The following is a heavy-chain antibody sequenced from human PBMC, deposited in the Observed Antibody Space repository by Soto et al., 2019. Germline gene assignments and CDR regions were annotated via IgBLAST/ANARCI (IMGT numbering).Heavy chain of an antibody. J-gene: IGHJ6*02. D-gene: IGHD2-21*02. CDR2: IIPASATE. CDR1: GGSFSTYG. CDR3: ATAVTAVIYYNYGMDV. Sequence: QVHLVQSGAEVKKLGSSVNISCKASGGSFSTYGINWVRKSPGQGLEWMGGIIPASATENYAQKFQGRVTITADKSTNIAHMQMSSLRSEDTAVYYCATAVTAVIYYNYGMDVWGQGTTVTVSS. V-gene: IGHV1-69*14.